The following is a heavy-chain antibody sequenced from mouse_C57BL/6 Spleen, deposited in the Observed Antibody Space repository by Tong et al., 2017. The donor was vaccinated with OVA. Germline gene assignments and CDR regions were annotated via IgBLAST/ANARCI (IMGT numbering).Heavy chain of an antibody. CDR2: ISSGSSTI. CDR3: GRGGDDYGGFDY. J-gene: IGHJ2*01. V-gene: IGHV5-17*01. Sequence: EVQLQESGAGLVKPGGSLKLSCEASGFTFSDSGMHWVRQAPGKGLEWVAYISSGSSTIYYAETVKGRFTIARDNAKNTRILQITSIRAEYSAMYYGGRGGDDYGGFDYWGQGTTLTVSA. D-gene: IGHD1-1*01. CDR1: GFTFSDSG.